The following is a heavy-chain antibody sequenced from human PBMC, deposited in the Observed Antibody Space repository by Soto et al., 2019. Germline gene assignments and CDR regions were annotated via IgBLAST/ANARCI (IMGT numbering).Heavy chain of an antibody. CDR2: IYYSGST. Sequence: SETLSLTCTVSGGSISSYYWSWIRQPPGKGLEWIGYIYYSGSTNYNPSLKSRVTISVDTSKNQFSLKLSSVTAADTAVYYCARVEGYDFWSGYPLTHYCYYMDVWGKGTTVTVSS. J-gene: IGHJ6*03. D-gene: IGHD3-3*01. V-gene: IGHV4-59*01. CDR1: GGSISSYY. CDR3: ARVEGYDFWSGYPLTHYCYYMDV.